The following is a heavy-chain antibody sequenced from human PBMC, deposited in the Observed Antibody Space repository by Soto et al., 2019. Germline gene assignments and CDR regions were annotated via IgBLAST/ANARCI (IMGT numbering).Heavy chain of an antibody. J-gene: IGHJ4*02. CDR1: GFTVSTYT. D-gene: IGHD2-15*01. Sequence: GGSLRLSCSASGFTVSTYTMGWVRLAPGKGLEWVSTIFSGGVGTEYADSVTGRFSITRDNSENIVYLQMNSLRVDDTAVYYCARDRQPDGIWTLDYWGRGILVTVSS. V-gene: IGHV3-23*01. CDR3: ARDRQPDGIWTLDY. CDR2: IFSGGVGT.